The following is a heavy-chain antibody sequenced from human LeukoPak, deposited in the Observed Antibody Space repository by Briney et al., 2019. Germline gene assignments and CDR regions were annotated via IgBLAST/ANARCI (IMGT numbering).Heavy chain of an antibody. CDR1: GFTFSSYS. Sequence: GGSLRLSCAASGFTFSSYSMNWVRQAPGKGLEGVSSISSSSSYIYYADSVKGRFTISRDNAKNSLYLQMNSLRAEDTAVYYCTRDMSIAAAGTHRGDYWGQGTLVTVSS. CDR2: ISSSSSYI. J-gene: IGHJ4*02. V-gene: IGHV3-21*01. CDR3: TRDMSIAAAGTHRGDY. D-gene: IGHD6-13*01.